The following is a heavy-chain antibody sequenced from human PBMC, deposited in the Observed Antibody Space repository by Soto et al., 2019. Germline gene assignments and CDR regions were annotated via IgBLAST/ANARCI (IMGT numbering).Heavy chain of an antibody. CDR3: ATGSYRTKGVCYTEREYYYYGMDV. J-gene: IGHJ6*02. Sequence: GASVKVSCKVSGYTLTELSMHWVRQAPGKGLEWTGGFDPEDGETIYAQKFQGRVTMTEDTSTDTAYMELSSLRSEDTAVYYWATGSYRTKGVCYTEREYYYYGMDVWGQGTTVTVSS. V-gene: IGHV1-24*01. CDR2: FDPEDGET. CDR1: GYTLTELS. D-gene: IGHD2-8*01.